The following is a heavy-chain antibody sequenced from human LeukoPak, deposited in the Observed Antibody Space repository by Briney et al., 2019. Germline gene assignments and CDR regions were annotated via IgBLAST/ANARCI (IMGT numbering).Heavy chain of an antibody. CDR1: GFTFSSYA. Sequence: GGSLRLSCAASGFTFSSYAMSWVRQAPGKGLEWVSAISGSGGSTYYADSVKGRFTISRDNAKNSLYLQMNSLRDEDTAVYYCARDDIAVAGQDYWGQGTLVTVSS. D-gene: IGHD6-19*01. CDR2: ISGSGGST. J-gene: IGHJ4*02. V-gene: IGHV3-23*01. CDR3: ARDDIAVAGQDY.